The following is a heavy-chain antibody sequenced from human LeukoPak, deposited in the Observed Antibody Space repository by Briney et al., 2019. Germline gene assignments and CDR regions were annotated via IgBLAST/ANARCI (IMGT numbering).Heavy chain of an antibody. Sequence: GASVKVSCKASGGTFSSYAISWVRQAPGQGLEWMGGIIPIFGTANYAQKFQGRVTITTDESTSTAYMELSSLRSEDTAVYYCARARSSSSFELNYYYYMDVWGKGTTVTVSS. CDR3: ARARSSSSFELNYYYYMDV. J-gene: IGHJ6*03. D-gene: IGHD6-6*01. CDR1: GGTFSSYA. V-gene: IGHV1-69*05. CDR2: IIPIFGTA.